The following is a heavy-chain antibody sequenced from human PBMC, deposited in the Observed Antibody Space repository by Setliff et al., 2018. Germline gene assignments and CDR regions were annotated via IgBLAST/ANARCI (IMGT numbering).Heavy chain of an antibody. CDR2: IIPIFGTE. CDR1: GTFGSLA. CDR3: AIQPKWFEESVNWFDT. Sequence: GTFGSLAISCVRQAPGPGLELMGGIIPIFGTENYAQKVQGRVTIHADEATSTAYMELSILRSEDTAVYYCAIQPKWFEESVNWFDTWGQGTLVTVSS. V-gene: IGHV1-69*01. J-gene: IGHJ5*02. D-gene: IGHD3-10*01.